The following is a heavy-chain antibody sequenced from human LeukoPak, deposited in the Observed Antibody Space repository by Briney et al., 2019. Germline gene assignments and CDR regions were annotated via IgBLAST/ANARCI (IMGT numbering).Heavy chain of an antibody. D-gene: IGHD3-10*01. Sequence: GGSLRLSCAASGFTFSSFSMNWVRQAPGKGLEWVSAISGSGGSTYYADSVKGRFTISRDNSKNTLYLQMNSLRAEDTAVYYCAKDIALWFGELLKAFDIWGQGTMVTVSS. CDR1: GFTFSSFS. V-gene: IGHV3-23*01. CDR3: AKDIALWFGELLKAFDI. CDR2: ISGSGGST. J-gene: IGHJ3*02.